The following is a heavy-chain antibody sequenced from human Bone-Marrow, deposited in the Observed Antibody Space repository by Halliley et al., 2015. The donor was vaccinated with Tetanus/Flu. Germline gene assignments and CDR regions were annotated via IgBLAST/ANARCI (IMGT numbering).Heavy chain of an antibody. J-gene: IGHJ4*02. Sequence: TLSLTCSVSGDSMISYFWSWIRQPPGKGLEWIGYVSYSGSTNYDPSLKSRVTISIDTSKNQFSLKLNSVTAADTAVYFCAGVGWEWFLDSWGQGTLVTVS. D-gene: IGHD3-10*01. CDR3: AGVGWEWFLDS. V-gene: IGHV4-59*01. CDR1: GDSMISYF. CDR2: VSYSGST.